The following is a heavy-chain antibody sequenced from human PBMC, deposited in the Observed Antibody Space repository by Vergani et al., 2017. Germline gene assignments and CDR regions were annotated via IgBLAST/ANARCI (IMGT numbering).Heavy chain of an antibody. CDR2: ISGSGGST. CDR3: ARSFPDNYDSSGYYNXFDY. Sequence: EVQLLESGGGLVQPGGSLRLSCAASGFTFSSYAMSWVRQAPGKGLEWVSAISGSGGSTYYADSVKGRFTISRDNAKNSLYLQMNSLRAEDTAVYYCARSFPDNYDSSGYYNXFDYWGQGTLVTVSS. V-gene: IGHV3-23*01. D-gene: IGHD3-22*01. CDR1: GFTFSSYA. J-gene: IGHJ4*02.